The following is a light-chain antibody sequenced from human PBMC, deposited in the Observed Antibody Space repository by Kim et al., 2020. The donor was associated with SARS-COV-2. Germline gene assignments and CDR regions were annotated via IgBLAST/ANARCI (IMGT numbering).Light chain of an antibody. V-gene: IGLV2-8*01. CDR2: DVT. CDR1: SSDVGACNY. J-gene: IGLJ1*01. CDR3: TSYTGSITSV. Sequence: QSALTQPASASESPGQSVTISCTGTSSDVGACNYVSWYQKHPGKAPKLMIYDVTKRPSGVPDRFSGSKSGNTASLTVSGLQAEDEADYYSTSYTGSITSVFGTGPKVTFL.